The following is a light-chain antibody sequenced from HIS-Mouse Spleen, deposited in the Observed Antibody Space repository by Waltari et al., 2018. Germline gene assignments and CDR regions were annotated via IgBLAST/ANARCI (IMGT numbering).Light chain of an antibody. CDR3: QQYGSSPT. CDR2: GAS. CDR1: QSVSSSY. V-gene: IGKV3-20*01. Sequence: ELVLTQSPGTLSLSPGERAPLSCRASQSVSSSYLAWYQQKPGQAPRLLIYGASSRATGIPDRFSGSGSGTDFTLTISRLEPEDFAVYYCQQYGSSPTFGPGTKVDIK. J-gene: IGKJ3*01.